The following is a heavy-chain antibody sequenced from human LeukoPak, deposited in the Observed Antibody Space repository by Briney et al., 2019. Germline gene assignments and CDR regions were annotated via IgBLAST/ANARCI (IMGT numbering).Heavy chain of an antibody. J-gene: IGHJ4*02. Sequence: SETLSLTCSVSGGSISTYFWSWIRQPAGKGLEWIGRIYTSGSTNYSPSLKSRVTMSLDTSKNQFSLEMTSVTAADTAVFYCARSPDSTGYPYYLDYWGRGILVTVSS. CDR1: GGSISTYF. D-gene: IGHD3-22*01. CDR3: ARSPDSTGYPYYLDY. V-gene: IGHV4-4*07. CDR2: IYTSGST.